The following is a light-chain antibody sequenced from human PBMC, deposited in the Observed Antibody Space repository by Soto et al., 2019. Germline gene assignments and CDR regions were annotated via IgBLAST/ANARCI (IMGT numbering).Light chain of an antibody. Sequence: QSALTQPASVSGSPGQSITISCTGTSSDVGGYNYVSWYQQHPGKAPKLMIYDVSNRPSGVSNRFSGSKSGNTASLTISGLQAEDEAEYYCLLYYGGAVVFGGGTKLTVL. CDR2: DVS. CDR1: SSDVGGYNY. J-gene: IGLJ2*01. V-gene: IGLV2-14*01. CDR3: LLYYGGAVV.